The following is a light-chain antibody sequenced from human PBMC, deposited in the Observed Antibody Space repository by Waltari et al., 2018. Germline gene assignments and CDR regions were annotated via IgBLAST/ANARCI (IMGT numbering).Light chain of an antibody. CDR1: QSLLDSNGNTY. J-gene: IGKJ3*01. CDR3: VQAMAFPFT. V-gene: IGKV2-40*01. Sequence: DIVMTQTPLSLPITPGDPASISCRSSQSLLDSNGNTYLHWFLQKPGQSPQLLIYGGSNRASGVPDRFSGSGSGTDFTLKISKVEAEDIGVYYCVQAMAFPFTFGPGTKLDIK. CDR2: GGS.